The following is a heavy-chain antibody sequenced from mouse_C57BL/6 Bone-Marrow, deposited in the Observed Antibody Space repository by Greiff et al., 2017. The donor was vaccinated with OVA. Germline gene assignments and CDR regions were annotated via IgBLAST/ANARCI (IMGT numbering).Heavy chain of an antibody. D-gene: IGHD1-1*01. V-gene: IGHV5-4*03. CDR3: ARAHYYDSSYGYFDV. CDR2: ISDGGSYT. CDR1: GFTFSSYA. J-gene: IGHJ1*03. Sequence: DVMLVESGGGLVKPGGSLKLSCAASGFTFSSYAMSWVRQTPEKRLEWVATISDGGSYTYYPDNVKGRFTISRDNAKNNLYLQMSHLKSEDTAMYYCARAHYYDSSYGYFDVWGTGTTVTVSS.